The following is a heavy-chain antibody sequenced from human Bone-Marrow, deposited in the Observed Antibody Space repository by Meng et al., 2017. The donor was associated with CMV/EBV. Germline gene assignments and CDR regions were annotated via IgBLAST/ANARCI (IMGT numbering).Heavy chain of an antibody. Sequence: GESLKISCAASGFTFSSYSMNWVRQAPGKGLEWVSSISSSSSYIYYADSVKGRFTISRDNAKNSLYLQMNSLRAEDTAVYYCARDTVYCGGDCPPAFDIWGQGTTVTVSS. V-gene: IGHV3-21*01. D-gene: IGHD2-21*01. CDR2: ISSSSSYI. CDR1: GFTFSSYS. CDR3: ARDTVYCGGDCPPAFDI. J-gene: IGHJ3*02.